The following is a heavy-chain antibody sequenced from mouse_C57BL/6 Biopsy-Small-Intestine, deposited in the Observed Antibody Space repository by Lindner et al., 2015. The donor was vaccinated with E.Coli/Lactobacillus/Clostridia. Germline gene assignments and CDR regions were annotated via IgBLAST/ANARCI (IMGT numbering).Heavy chain of an antibody. V-gene: IGHV5-6-2*01. D-gene: IGHD2-13*01. Sequence: VQLQESGGGLVKPGGSQKLSCAASGFTFSNYAMSWVRQTPEKRLEWVAAINGNVVSTYYPDTVKDRFTISRDNAKNTLYLQMSSLRSEDTALYYCARHDGDYPLAYWGQGTLVTVSA. CDR1: GFTFSNYA. CDR2: INGNVVST. J-gene: IGHJ3*01. CDR3: ARHDGDYPLAY.